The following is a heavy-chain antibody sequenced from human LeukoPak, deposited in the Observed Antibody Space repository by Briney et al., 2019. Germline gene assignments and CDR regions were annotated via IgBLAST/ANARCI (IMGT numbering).Heavy chain of an antibody. J-gene: IGHJ4*02. CDR2: ISYDGSNK. D-gene: IGHD3-10*01. CDR1: GFTFSSYG. Sequence: PGGSLRLSCAASGFTFSSYGMHWVRQAPGKGLEWVAVISYDGSNKYYADSVKGRFTISRDNSKNTLYLQMNSLRAEDTAVYYCAKDVYYYGSRSYLDYWGQGTLVTVSS. V-gene: IGHV3-30*02. CDR3: AKDVYYYGSRSYLDY.